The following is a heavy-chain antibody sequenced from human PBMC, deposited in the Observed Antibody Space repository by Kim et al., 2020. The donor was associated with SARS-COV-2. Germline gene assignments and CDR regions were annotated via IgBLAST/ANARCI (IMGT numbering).Heavy chain of an antibody. CDR3: GRFRSRGWYVGYFAY. D-gene: IGHD6-19*01. V-gene: IGHV4-59*08. J-gene: IGHJ4*02. Sequence: SQTLSLTCTVSGGSISSYYWSWNRQPPGKGLEWIGYIYYSGSTNYNPSLKSRVTISVDTSKNQFSLKLSAVTAADTAVYYCGRFRSRGWYVGYFAYWGQGTLVTVSS. CDR1: GGSISSYY. CDR2: IYYSGST.